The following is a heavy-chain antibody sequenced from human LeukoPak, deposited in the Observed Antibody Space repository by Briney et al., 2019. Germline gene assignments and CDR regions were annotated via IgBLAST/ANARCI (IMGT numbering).Heavy chain of an antibody. Sequence: ASVKVSSNASGYTLTKYYMHWVRQAPGQGLEWMGWIDPNTGDTNYSQNIQGRATMTRDTSINTAYVEFTSLGSDDTAVYYCARGRTMDGSTPPFEIWGQGTMVTVSS. J-gene: IGHJ3*02. V-gene: IGHV1-2*02. CDR2: IDPNTGDT. D-gene: IGHD4/OR15-4a*01. CDR3: ARGRTMDGSTPPFEI. CDR1: GYTLTKYY.